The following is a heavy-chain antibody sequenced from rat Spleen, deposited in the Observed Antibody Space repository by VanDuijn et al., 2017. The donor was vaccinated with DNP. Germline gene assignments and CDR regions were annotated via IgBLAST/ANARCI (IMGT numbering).Heavy chain of an antibody. V-gene: IGHV3-3*01. Sequence: EVQLQESGPGLVKPSQSLSLTCSVTGYSITSSYRWNWIRKFPGNKLEWMGYINSAGTTNYNPSLKSRISITRDTSKNQLFLQVNSVTTEDTATYYCARHGRVTTVATYWYFDFWGPGTMVTVSS. J-gene: IGHJ1*01. CDR1: GYSITSSYR. D-gene: IGHD1-3*01. CDR2: INSAGTT. CDR3: ARHGRVTTVATYWYFDF.